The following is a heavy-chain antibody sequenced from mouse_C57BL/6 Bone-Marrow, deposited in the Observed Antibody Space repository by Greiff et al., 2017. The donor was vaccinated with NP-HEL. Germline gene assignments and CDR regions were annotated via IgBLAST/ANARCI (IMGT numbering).Heavy chain of an antibody. CDR3: VRRRPVAGGYFDV. CDR1: GFSFNTYA. J-gene: IGHJ1*03. CDR2: IRSKSNNYAT. D-gene: IGHD1-1*01. Sequence: EVQVVESGGGLVQPKGSLKLSCAASGFSFNTYAMNWVRQAPGKGLEWVARIRSKSNNYATYYADSVKDRFTISRDDSESMLYLQMNNLKTEDTAMYYCVRRRPVAGGYFDVWGTGTTVTVSS. V-gene: IGHV10-1*01.